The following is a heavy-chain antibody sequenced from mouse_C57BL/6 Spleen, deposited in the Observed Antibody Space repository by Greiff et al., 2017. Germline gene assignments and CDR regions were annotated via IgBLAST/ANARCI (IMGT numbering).Heavy chain of an antibody. CDR3: ASRGDYAMDY. CDR1: GYAFSSSW. CDR2: IYPGDGDT. Sequence: VQLQQSGPELVKPGASVKISCKASGYAFSSSWMNWVKQRPGKGLEWIGRIYPGDGDTNYNGKFKGKATLTADKSSSTAYMQLSSLTSEDSAVYYCASRGDYAMDYWGQGTSVTVSS. V-gene: IGHV1-82*01. J-gene: IGHJ4*01.